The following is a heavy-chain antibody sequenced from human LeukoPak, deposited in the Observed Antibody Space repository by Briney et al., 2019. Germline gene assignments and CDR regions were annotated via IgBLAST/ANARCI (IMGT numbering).Heavy chain of an antibody. CDR1: GGSISSSSYY. D-gene: IGHD4-17*01. CDR2: IYYSGST. J-gene: IGHJ6*03. V-gene: IGHV4-39*07. Sequence: SETLSLTCTVSGGSISSSSYYWGWIRQPPGKGLEWIGSIYYSGSTYYNPSLKSRVTISVDTSKNQFSLKLSSVTAADTAVYYCASGTDYGDYEYYYYYMDVWGKGTTVTVSS. CDR3: ASGTDYGDYEYYYYYMDV.